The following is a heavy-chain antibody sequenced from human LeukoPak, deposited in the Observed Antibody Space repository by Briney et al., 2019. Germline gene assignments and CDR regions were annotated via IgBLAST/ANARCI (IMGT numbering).Heavy chain of an antibody. V-gene: IGHV3-21*01. CDR3: ARDRGMLAAAFDI. CDR2: ISSSSSYI. J-gene: IGHJ3*02. Sequence: PGGSLRLSCAASGFTFSSYSMNWVRQAPGKGLEWVSSISSSSSYIYYADSMKGRFTISRDNAKNSLYLQMNSLRAEDTAVYYCARDRGMLAAAFDIWGQGTMVTVSS. CDR1: GFTFSSYS. D-gene: IGHD6-13*01.